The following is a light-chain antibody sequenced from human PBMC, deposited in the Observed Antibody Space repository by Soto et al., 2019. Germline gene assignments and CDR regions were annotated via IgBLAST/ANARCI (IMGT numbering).Light chain of an antibody. CDR3: LSTDNSGNVWV. V-gene: IGLV3-16*01. CDR2: KGT. Sequence: SYELTQPPSVSVSLGQMARITCSGEALPKKYAYWYQQKPGQSPVVVIYKGTERPSGIPERFYGSTSGTIVTLTISGVQAEDEADYYCLSTDNSGNVWVFGGGTKLTVL. CDR1: ALPKKY. J-gene: IGLJ2*01.